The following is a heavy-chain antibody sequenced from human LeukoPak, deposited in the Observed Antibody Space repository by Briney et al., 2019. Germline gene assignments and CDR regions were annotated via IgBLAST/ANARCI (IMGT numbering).Heavy chain of an antibody. CDR1: GLTFTSSA. J-gene: IGHJ5*02. CDR3: ASSSILYNWFDP. Sequence: SVKVSCKASGLTFTSSAVQWVRQARGQGLEWIGWIVVGSGNTNYAQKFQGRVTMTRDTSTSTVYMELSSLRSEDTAVYYCASSSILYNWFDPWGQGTLVTVSS. V-gene: IGHV1-58*01. D-gene: IGHD6-13*01. CDR2: IVVGSGNT.